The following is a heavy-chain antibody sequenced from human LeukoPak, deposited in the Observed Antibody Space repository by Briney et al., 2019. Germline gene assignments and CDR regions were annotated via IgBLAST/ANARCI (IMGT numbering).Heavy chain of an antibody. V-gene: IGHV1-18*01. CDR1: GYTFTSYG. CDR3: ARGPKRAVVPAARLFDY. D-gene: IGHD2-2*01. J-gene: IGHJ4*02. CDR2: ISAYNGNT. Sequence: ASVKVSCKASGYTFTSYGISWVRQAPGQGLEWMGWISAYNGNTNYAQKLQGRDTMTTDTSTSTAYMELRSLRSDDTAVYYCARGPKRAVVPAARLFDYWGQGTLVTVSS.